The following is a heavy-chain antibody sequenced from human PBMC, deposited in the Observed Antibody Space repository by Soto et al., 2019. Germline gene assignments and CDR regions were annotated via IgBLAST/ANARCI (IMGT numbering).Heavy chain of an antibody. Sequence: NPSETLSLTCTVSGGSISSYYWSWIRRPPGKGLEWIGYIYYSGSTNYNPSLKSRVTISVDTSKNQFSLKLSSVTAADTAVYYCARVAYYYDSSGYIHYFDYWGQGTLVTVSS. V-gene: IGHV4-59*01. CDR2: IYYSGST. J-gene: IGHJ4*02. CDR3: ARVAYYYDSSGYIHYFDY. CDR1: GGSISSYY. D-gene: IGHD3-22*01.